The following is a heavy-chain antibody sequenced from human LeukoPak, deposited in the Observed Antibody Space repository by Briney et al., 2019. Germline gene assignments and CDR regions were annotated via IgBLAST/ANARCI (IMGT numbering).Heavy chain of an antibody. CDR3: ARHPFATPFDH. CDR2: VFYTGDT. J-gene: IGHJ4*02. V-gene: IGHV4-59*08. D-gene: IGHD2-15*01. CDR1: GDSINSFY. Sequence: SETLSLTCAVSGDSINSFYWSWIRQPPGKGLEWIGDVFYTGDTNSNPSLKRRVTVSLDTSTSQVSLRLTSVTAADTAVYYCARHPFATPFDHWGRGILVTVSS.